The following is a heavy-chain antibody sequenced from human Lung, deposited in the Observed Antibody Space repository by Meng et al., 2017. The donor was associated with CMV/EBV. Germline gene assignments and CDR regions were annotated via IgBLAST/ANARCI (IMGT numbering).Heavy chain of an antibody. CDR2: IIPILGIA. CDR3: AKWGWGALYGGMDV. Sequence: SVXVSXKTSGGTFSSYTISWVRQAPGQGLEWMGRIIPILGIASYSQKFRGRVTITADKSTSTAYMELSSLRSEDTAVYYCAKWGWGALYGGMDVWGQGTXVNVYS. V-gene: IGHV1-69*02. J-gene: IGHJ6*02. CDR1: GGTFSSYT. D-gene: IGHD3-16*01.